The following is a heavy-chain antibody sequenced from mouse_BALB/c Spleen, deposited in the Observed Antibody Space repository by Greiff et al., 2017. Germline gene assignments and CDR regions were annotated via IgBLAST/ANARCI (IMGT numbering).Heavy chain of an antibody. V-gene: IGHV3-8*02. J-gene: IGHJ4*01. CDR1: GDSITSGY. CDR2: ISYSGST. Sequence: EVQLQESGPSLVKPSQTLSLTCSVTGDSITSGYWNWIRKFPGNKLEYMGYISYSGSTYYNPSLKSRISITRDTSKNQYYLQLNSVTTEDTATYYCATSRQLGYYAMDYWGQGTSVTVSS. CDR3: ATSRQLGYYAMDY. D-gene: IGHD3-2*01.